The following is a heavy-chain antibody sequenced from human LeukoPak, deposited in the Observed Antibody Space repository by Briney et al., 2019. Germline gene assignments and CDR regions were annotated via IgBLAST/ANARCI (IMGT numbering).Heavy chain of an antibody. CDR3: ARSCSSTRCPFDY. J-gene: IGHJ4*02. CDR2: INHTGTT. D-gene: IGHD2-2*01. V-gene: IGHV4-34*01. CDR1: GGSFRGYY. Sequence: SETLSLTCALYGGSFRGYYWSWVRQPPGEGLEWVGEINHTGTTNYNPSLKSRVTISVDTSKNQFSLKLSSVTAADTAVYYCARSCSSTRCPFDYWGQGTLVTVSS.